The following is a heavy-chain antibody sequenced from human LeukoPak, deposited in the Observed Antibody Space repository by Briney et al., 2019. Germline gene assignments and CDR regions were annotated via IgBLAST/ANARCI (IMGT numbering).Heavy chain of an antibody. D-gene: IGHD3-22*01. J-gene: IGHJ4*02. CDR1: GFTFSSYG. CDR3: AKLIAEYYDSSGALDY. V-gene: IGHV3-30*02. Sequence: GGSLRLSCAASGFTFSSYGMHWVRQAPGKGLEWVAFIRYDGSNKYYADSVKGRFTISRDNSKNTLYLQMNSLRAEDTAVYYCAKLIAEYYDSSGALDYWGQGTLVTVSS. CDR2: IRYDGSNK.